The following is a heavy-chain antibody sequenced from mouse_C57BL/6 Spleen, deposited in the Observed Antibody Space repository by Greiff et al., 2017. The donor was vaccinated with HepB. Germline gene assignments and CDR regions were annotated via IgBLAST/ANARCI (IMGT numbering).Heavy chain of an antibody. CDR1: GFTFSSYA. Sequence: EVKLMESGGGLVKPGGSLKLSCAASGFTFSSYAMSWVRQTPEKRLEWVATISDGGSYTYYPDNVKGRFTISRDNAKNNLYLQMSHLKSEDTAMYYCARENDYEFAYWGQGTLVTVSA. D-gene: IGHD2-4*01. CDR3: ARENDYEFAY. J-gene: IGHJ3*01. CDR2: ISDGGSYT. V-gene: IGHV5-4*01.